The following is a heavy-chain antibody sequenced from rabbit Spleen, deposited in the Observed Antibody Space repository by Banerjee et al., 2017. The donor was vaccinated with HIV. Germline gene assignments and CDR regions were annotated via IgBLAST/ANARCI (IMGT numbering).Heavy chain of an antibody. CDR3: AREGDIVAGYAFNL. D-gene: IGHD6-1*01. CDR2: INASTGKP. V-gene: IGHV1S45*01. CDR1: GFSLTSYH. J-gene: IGHJ4*01. Sequence: QEQLVESGGGLVQPEGSLTLTCTASGFSLTSYHMCWVRQAPGKGLEWIACINASTGKPVYATWASGRFTISRTSSTTVTLQMTSLTAADTATYFCAREGDIVAGYAFNLWGPGTLVTVS.